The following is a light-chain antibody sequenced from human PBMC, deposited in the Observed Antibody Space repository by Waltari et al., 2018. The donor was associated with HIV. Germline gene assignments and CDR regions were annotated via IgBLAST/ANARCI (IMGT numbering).Light chain of an antibody. CDR2: GAS. V-gene: IGKV3-15*01. CDR3: QQYKLRPTT. Sequence: EVVMRQSPATLSVSPGERATLSCRASQDIGNDLAWYQQRRGQAPRLLIYGASTRATGTPAWFSGSGSGTEFTLTISNLESEDFAVYYCQQYKLRPTTFGGGTKVEMK. J-gene: IGKJ4*01. CDR1: QDIGND.